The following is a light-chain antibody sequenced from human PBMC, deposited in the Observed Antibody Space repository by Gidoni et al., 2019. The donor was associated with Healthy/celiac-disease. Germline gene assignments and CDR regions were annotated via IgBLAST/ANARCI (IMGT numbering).Light chain of an antibody. Sequence: EIVLTQSPGTLSLSPGERATLSCRASQSVSSSYLAWYRQKPGQAPRLLIYGASSRATGIPDRVSGSGSGTDFTLTISRLEPEDFAVYYCQQYGSSPKTFGGGTKVEIK. V-gene: IGKV3-20*01. CDR1: QSVSSSY. CDR2: GAS. CDR3: QQYGSSPKT. J-gene: IGKJ4*01.